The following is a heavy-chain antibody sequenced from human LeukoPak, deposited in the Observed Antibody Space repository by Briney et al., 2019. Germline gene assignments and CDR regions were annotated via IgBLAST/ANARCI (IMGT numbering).Heavy chain of an antibody. Sequence: GASVKVSCKAFGYTFTGYYFHWVRQAPGQGLEWMGWINPNSGGTNYAQKFQGRVTMTRDTSISTAYMELSRLRSDDTAVYYCARDAFVVVPGKYMDVWGKGTTVTVSS. CDR3: ARDAFVVVPGKYMDV. D-gene: IGHD2-2*01. CDR2: INPNSGGT. J-gene: IGHJ6*03. V-gene: IGHV1-2*02. CDR1: GYTFTGYY.